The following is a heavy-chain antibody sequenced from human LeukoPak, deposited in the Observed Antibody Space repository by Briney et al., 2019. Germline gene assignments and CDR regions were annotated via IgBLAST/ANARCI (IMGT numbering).Heavy chain of an antibody. CDR3: ARGPGYDSSGYYYYFDY. D-gene: IGHD3-22*01. V-gene: IGHV4-4*07. CDR2: IYTSGST. Sequence: SETLSLTCTVSGGSINNYHWSWIRQPAGKGLEWIGRIYTSGSTNYNPSLKSRVTMSVDTSKNQLSLKLSSVTAADTAVYYCARGPGYDSSGYYYYFDYWGQGTLVTVSS. CDR1: GGSINNYH. J-gene: IGHJ4*02.